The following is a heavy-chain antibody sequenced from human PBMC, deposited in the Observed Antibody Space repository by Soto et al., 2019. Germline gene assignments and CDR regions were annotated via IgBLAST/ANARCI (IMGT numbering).Heavy chain of an antibody. CDR2: IIPIFGTA. Sequence: SVKVSCKASGGTFSSYAISWVRQAPGQGLEWMGGIIPIFGTANYAQKFQGRVTITADESTSTAYMELSSLRSEDTAVYYCARDRRDGYNYGYYYGMDVWGQGTTVTVSS. CDR1: GGTFSSYA. CDR3: ARDRRDGYNYGYYYGMDV. D-gene: IGHD5-12*01. V-gene: IGHV1-69*13. J-gene: IGHJ6*02.